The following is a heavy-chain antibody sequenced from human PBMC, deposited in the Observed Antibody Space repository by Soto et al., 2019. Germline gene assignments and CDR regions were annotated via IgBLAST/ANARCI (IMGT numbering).Heavy chain of an antibody. CDR2: LNPRNGQT. D-gene: IGHD5-18*01. J-gene: IGHJ4*02. CDR1: GYNFSAYY. CDR3: AREMDTSMVDY. Sequence: QVHLVQSGAEVKKPGASVKVSCQTSGYNFSAYYFNWVRQAAGQGPEWMGWLNPRNGQTGYVQKFRGRVTMTRDTSIATVYLELSRLTSEDTAIYFCAREMDTSMVDYWGQGTLVTVSS. V-gene: IGHV1-8*01.